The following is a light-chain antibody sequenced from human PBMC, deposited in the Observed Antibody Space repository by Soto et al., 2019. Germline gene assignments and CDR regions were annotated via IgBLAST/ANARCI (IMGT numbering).Light chain of an antibody. CDR3: QQYGSSPWT. Sequence: EIVLTQSPGTLSLSPGERATLSCRASQSVSSSYLAWYQQKPGQAPRLLIYGASSRATGIPDRFSGSGSGTDFTLIISRLEPEDFGVYYCQQYGSSPWTFGQGTKVDIK. CDR1: QSVSSSY. CDR2: GAS. J-gene: IGKJ1*01. V-gene: IGKV3-20*01.